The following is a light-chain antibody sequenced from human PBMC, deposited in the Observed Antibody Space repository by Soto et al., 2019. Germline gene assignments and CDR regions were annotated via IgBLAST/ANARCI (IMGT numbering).Light chain of an antibody. J-gene: IGLJ2*01. Sequence: QSVLTQPPSVSGAPGQRVTISCTGSSSNIGAGYDVHWYQQLPGTAPKLLIYGNSNRPSGVPDRFSGSKSGTSASLAITGLQAEDEAYYYCQSYDSSRLGVFGGGTKLTVL. V-gene: IGLV1-40*01. CDR3: QSYDSSRLGV. CDR1: SSNIGAGYD. CDR2: GNS.